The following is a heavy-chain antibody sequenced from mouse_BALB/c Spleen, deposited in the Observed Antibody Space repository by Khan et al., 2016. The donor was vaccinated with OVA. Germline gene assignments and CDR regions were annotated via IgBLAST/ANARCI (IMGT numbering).Heavy chain of an antibody. V-gene: IGHV2-6-4*01. CDR1: GFSLSRYN. CDR3: TRAYYRYDGYYAMDY. Sequence: QVHVKQSGPGLVAPSQSLSITCTVSGFSLSRYNVHWVRQPPGKGLEWLGMIWGGGGTDYTSALKSRLSISKDDSKRQVFSKMNSLQTDDTAMYYCTRAYYRYDGYYAMDYWGQGTSVTVSS. D-gene: IGHD2-14*01. J-gene: IGHJ4*01. CDR2: IWGGGGT.